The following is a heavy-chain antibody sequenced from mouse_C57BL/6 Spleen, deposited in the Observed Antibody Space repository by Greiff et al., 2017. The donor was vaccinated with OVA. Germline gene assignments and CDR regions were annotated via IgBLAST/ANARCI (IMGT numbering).Heavy chain of an antibody. CDR3: ARDGSSPPFDY. J-gene: IGHJ2*01. D-gene: IGHD1-1*01. Sequence: EVQLQESGPGLVKPSQSLSLTCSVTGYSITSGYYWNWIRQFPGNKLEWMGYISYDGSNNYNPSLKNRISITRDTSKNQFFLKLNSVTTEDTATYYCARDGSSPPFDYWGQGTTLTVSS. CDR2: ISYDGSN. CDR1: GYSITSGYY. V-gene: IGHV3-6*01.